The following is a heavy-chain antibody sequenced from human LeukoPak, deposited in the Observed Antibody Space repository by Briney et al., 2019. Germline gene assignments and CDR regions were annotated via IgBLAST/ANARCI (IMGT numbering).Heavy chain of an antibody. Sequence: KDGESLKISCKGSGYSFTSYWIGWVRQMPGKGLEWMGIIYPGDSDTRYSPSFQGQVTISADKSISTAYLQWSSLKASDTAMYYCERHLGTSQLGYSYLDYWGQGTLVTVSS. CDR3: ERHLGTSQLGYSYLDY. J-gene: IGHJ4*02. V-gene: IGHV5-51*01. CDR2: IYPGDSDT. D-gene: IGHD5-18*01. CDR1: GYSFTSYW.